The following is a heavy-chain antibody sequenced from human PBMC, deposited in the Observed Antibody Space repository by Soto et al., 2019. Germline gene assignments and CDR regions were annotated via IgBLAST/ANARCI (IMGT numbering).Heavy chain of an antibody. J-gene: IGHJ4*02. Sequence: LSLTCTVSGGSISSYYWSWIRQPPGKGLEWIGYIYYSGSTNYNPSLKSRVTISVDTSKNQFSLKLSSVTAADTAVYYCASSHHYDFWSGYPPPFDYWGQGTLVTVSS. CDR3: ASSHHYDFWSGYPPPFDY. D-gene: IGHD3-3*01. CDR1: GGSISSYY. V-gene: IGHV4-59*01. CDR2: IYYSGST.